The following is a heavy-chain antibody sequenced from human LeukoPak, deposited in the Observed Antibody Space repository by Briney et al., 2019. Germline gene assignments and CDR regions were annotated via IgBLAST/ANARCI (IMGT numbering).Heavy chain of an antibody. J-gene: IGHJ4*02. CDR2: IYSDGKT. Sequence: GGSLRLSCTASGLSVSGNYWHWVRQAPGKALEWVSIIYSDGKTLYTKSVKGRFTFSRGKSKNTFYLQMNSLRAEDTAVYFCTYGDYPLTYWGQGTLVTVSS. CDR3: TYGDYPLTY. D-gene: IGHD4-17*01. V-gene: IGHV3-66*01. CDR1: GLSVSGNY.